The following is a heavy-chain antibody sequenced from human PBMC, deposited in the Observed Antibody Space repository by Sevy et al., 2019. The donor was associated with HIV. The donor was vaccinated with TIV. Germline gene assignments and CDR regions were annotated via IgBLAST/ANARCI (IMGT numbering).Heavy chain of an antibody. CDR1: GFTFSSYA. V-gene: IGHV3-30-3*01. CDR3: ASVGPQDAWDY. Sequence: GGSLRLSCAASGFTFSSYAMHWVRQAPGKGLEWVAVISYDGSNKYYADSVKGRFTISRDNSKNTLYLQMNSLRAEDTAVYYCASVGPQDAWDYWGQGTLVTVSS. CDR2: ISYDGSNK. J-gene: IGHJ4*02. D-gene: IGHD1-26*01.